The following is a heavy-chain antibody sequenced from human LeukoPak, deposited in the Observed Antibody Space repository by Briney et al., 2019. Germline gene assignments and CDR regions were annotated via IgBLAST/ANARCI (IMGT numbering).Heavy chain of an antibody. D-gene: IGHD6-13*01. V-gene: IGHV4-59*01. J-gene: IGHJ4*02. CDR3: AREGGSSSWYFDY. CDR1: GGSISSYY. CDR2: IYYSGST. Sequence: PSETLSLTCTVSGGSISSYYWSWIRQPPGKGLEWIGYIYYSGSTNYNPSLKSRVTISVDTSKNQFSLKLSSVTAADTAVYNCAREGGSSSWYFDYWGQGTLVTVSS.